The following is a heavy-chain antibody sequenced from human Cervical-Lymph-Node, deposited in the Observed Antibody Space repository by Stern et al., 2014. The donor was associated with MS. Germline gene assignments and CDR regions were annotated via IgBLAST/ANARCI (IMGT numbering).Heavy chain of an antibody. CDR3: AREYSTANMVHYYGMDV. Sequence: QLVQSGAEVKKPGASVKVTCKASGHTFTAYHMHWVRQAPGQGLEWMGMIDPSDGSTTYAQKFQGRVTMTTDTSTSTVSMELTSLRSDDTAAYFCAREYSTANMVHYYGMDVWGQGTTVTVSS. V-gene: IGHV1-46*01. D-gene: IGHD3-10*01. CDR1: GHTFTAYH. CDR2: IDPSDGST. J-gene: IGHJ6*02.